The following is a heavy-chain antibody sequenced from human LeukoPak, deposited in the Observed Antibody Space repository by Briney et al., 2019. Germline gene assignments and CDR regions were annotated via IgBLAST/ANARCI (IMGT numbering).Heavy chain of an antibody. CDR2: IYTSGST. Sequence: SQTLSLTCTVFGGSISSGSYYWSWIRQPAGKGLEWIGRIYTSGSTNYNPSLKSRVTISVDTSKNQFSLKLSSVTAADTAVYYCARAFFDDSSGYYSNWFDPWGQGTLVTVSS. V-gene: IGHV4-61*02. J-gene: IGHJ5*02. D-gene: IGHD3-22*01. CDR1: GGSISSGSYY. CDR3: ARAFFDDSSGYYSNWFDP.